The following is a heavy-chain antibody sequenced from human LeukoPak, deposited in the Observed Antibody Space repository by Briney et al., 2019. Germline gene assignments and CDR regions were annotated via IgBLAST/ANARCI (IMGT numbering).Heavy chain of an antibody. Sequence: GASVKVSCKGFGYASTASYIHCGRHAPGQGLEWMGWLNPNSGGTNFAQRFQGRVTLTGDPSISSAYMELRRLTSADTAVYCCARQWKTRYIIYSASGGQGTPVTVSS. V-gene: IGHV1-2*02. CDR2: LNPNSGGT. J-gene: IGHJ4*02. CDR1: GYASTASY. D-gene: IGHD2-21*01. CDR3: ARQWKTRYIIYSAS.